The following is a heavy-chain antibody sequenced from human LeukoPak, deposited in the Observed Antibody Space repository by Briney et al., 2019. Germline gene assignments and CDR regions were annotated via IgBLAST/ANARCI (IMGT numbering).Heavy chain of an antibody. J-gene: IGHJ5*02. CDR1: GGSISSGDYY. CDR3: ARVLSNYGFDP. Sequence: PSQTLSLTCAVSGGSISSGDYYWSWIRQPPGKGLEWIGYIYYSGSTYYNPSLKSRVTISVDTSKNQFSLKLSSVTAADTAVYYCARVLSNYGFDPWGQGTLVTVSS. CDR2: IYYSGST. D-gene: IGHD4-11*01. V-gene: IGHV4-30-4*01.